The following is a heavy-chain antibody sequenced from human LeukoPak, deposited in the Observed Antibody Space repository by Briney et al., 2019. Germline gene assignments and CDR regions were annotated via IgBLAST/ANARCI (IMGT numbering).Heavy chain of an antibody. CDR3: TRQRSTSTDYYGMDV. V-gene: IGHV6-1*01. J-gene: IGHJ6*02. CDR1: GDTVSSNTAA. Sequence: SQTLSLTCAISGDTVSSNTAAWNWIRQSPSRGLEWLGRRYYRSKWNNDYAVSVQNRITINPDTSKNQFSLQLKSATPEDTAVYYCTRQRSTSTDYYGMDVWGQGTTVTVSS. D-gene: IGHD6-6*01. CDR2: RYYRSKWNN.